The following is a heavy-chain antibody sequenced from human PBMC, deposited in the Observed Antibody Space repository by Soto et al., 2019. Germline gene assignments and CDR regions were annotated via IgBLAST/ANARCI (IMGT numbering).Heavy chain of an antibody. Sequence: GGSLRLSFAASGFTFSSHAMSWVRQAPGKGLEWVSSTIDSGGRSYHADSVRVRVTISRDNAKNTLYLQMNSLRADDTAIYYCAKDKMEQWMGGGYYHXWGQVALVTVSX. J-gene: IGHJ4*02. CDR3: AKDKMEQWMGGGYYHX. CDR2: TIDSGGRS. V-gene: IGHV3-23*01. CDR1: GFTFSSHA. D-gene: IGHD6-19*01.